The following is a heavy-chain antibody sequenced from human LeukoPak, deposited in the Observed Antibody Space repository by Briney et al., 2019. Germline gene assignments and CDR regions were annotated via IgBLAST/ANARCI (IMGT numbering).Heavy chain of an antibody. CDR1: GFTFSIYG. CDR3: XXXLXYFDWSLLDY. V-gene: IGHV3-30*03. J-gene: IGHJ4*02. CDR2: ISYDGSNK. D-gene: IGHD3-9*01. Sequence: GGSLRLSCAASGFTFSIYGMHWVRQAPGKGLEWVAVISYDGSNKYYADPVKGRFTISRDNSKNTLYLQMNSLRAEDTAVYYXXXXLXYFDWSLLDYWGQGTLVTVSS.